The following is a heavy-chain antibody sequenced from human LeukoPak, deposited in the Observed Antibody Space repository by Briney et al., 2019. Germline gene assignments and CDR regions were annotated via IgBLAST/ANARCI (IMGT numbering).Heavy chain of an antibody. Sequence: RPGGSLRLSCAASGFTFDDYGMSWVRQAPGKGLEWVSSISSSSSYIYYADSVKGRFTISRDNAKNSLYLQMNSLRAEDTAVYYCARDTRYGRGHYWGQGTLVTVSS. CDR3: ARDTRYGRGHY. J-gene: IGHJ4*02. CDR2: ISSSSSYI. V-gene: IGHV3-21*01. D-gene: IGHD3-10*02. CDR1: GFTFDDYG.